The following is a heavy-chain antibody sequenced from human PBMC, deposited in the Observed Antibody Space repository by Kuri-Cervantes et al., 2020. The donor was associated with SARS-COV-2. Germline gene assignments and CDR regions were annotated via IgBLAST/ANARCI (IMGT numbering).Heavy chain of an antibody. CDR1: GLNFSRTD. Sequence: GGSLRLSCAASGLNFSRTDMHWVRQAPGKGLEWVAVISHDGKNKKCIASGKGRFTISRDNSQNTLYLHMKSLRSEDTAMYYCAKDRVGVQDFWGQETLVTVSS. CDR3: AKDRVGVQDF. CDR2: ISHDGKNK. D-gene: IGHD2-21*01. V-gene: IGHV3-30*18. J-gene: IGHJ4*02.